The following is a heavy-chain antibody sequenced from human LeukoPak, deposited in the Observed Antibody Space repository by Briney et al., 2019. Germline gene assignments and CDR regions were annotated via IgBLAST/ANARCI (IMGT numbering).Heavy chain of an antibody. V-gene: IGHV3-21*01. J-gene: IGHJ4*02. CDR3: ARYYYDSSGYRNYYFDY. CDR2: ISSSSSYI. Sequence: GGSLRLSCAASGFTFSSYSMNWVRQAPGKRLEWVSSISSSSSYIYYADSVKGRFTISRDNAKNSLYLQMNSLRAEDTAVYYCARYYYDSSGYRNYYFDYWGQGTLVTVSS. CDR1: GFTFSSYS. D-gene: IGHD3-22*01.